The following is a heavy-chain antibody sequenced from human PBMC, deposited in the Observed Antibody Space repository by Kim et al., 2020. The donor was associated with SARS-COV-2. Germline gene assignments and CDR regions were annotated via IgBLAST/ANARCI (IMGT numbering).Heavy chain of an antibody. D-gene: IGHD3-10*01. Sequence: ASVKVSCKGSGFTFADFSIHWVRQAPGHWVRQAPGQRLEWMGWINAGNGNTQYSQNFQGRITCTRDTSATIVYMELGSLKSEDTAVYFCAREGSGSYNWLDPWGEGTLVTVPS. J-gene: IGHJ5*02. CDR1: GFTFADFS. CDR3: AREGSGSYNWLDP. V-gene: IGHV1-3*01. CDR2: INAGNGNT.